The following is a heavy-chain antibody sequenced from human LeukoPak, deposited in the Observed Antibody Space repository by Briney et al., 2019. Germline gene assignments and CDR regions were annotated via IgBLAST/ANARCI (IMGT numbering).Heavy chain of an antibody. CDR1: GFTFSSYW. CDR3: ARESGYYDSSGYYYAGTDY. D-gene: IGHD3-22*01. J-gene: IGHJ4*02. CDR2: INSDGSST. V-gene: IGHV3-74*01. Sequence: GGSLRLSCAASGFTFSSYWMHWVRQAPGKGLVGVSRINSDGSSTSYADSVKGRFTISRDNAKNTLYLQMNSLRAEDTALHYCARESGYYDSSGYYYAGTDYWGQGTLVTVSS.